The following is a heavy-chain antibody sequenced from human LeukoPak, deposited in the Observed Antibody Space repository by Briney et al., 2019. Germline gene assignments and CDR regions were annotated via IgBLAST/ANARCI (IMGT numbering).Heavy chain of an antibody. J-gene: IGHJ4*02. D-gene: IGHD5/OR15-5a*01. CDR3: ARANPLYETYYFDY. CDR1: GFTFSSYS. CDR2: ISSSSSTI. V-gene: IGHV3-48*01. Sequence: GGSLRLSCAASGFTFSSYSMNWVRQAPGKGLEWVSYISSSSSTIYYADSVKGRFTISRDNAKNSLYLQMNSLRAEDTAVYYCARANPLYETYYFDYWGQGTLVTVSS.